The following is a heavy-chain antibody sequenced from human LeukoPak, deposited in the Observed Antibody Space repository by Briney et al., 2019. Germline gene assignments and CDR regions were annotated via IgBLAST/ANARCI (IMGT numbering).Heavy chain of an antibody. CDR3: ARSPSMVRGVIGNWFAP. Sequence: GGSLRLSCAASGFTFSSDAMHWGRQAPGKGVEYGSAISSNGGSTYYANSVKGRLTIARDNSKNTLYSQMGRLRAEDRAVYYCARSPSMVRGVIGNWFAPWGQGTLVTVSS. CDR1: GFTFSSDA. V-gene: IGHV3-64*01. D-gene: IGHD3-10*01. CDR2: ISSNGGST. J-gene: IGHJ5*02.